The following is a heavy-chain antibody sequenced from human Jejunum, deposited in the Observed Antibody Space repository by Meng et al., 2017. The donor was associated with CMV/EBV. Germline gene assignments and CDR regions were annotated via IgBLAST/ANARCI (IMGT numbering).Heavy chain of an antibody. V-gene: IGHV1-2*02. Sequence: WVRKAPGQGLEWMGWIDSRTGGTNSAPKFHGRVTMTRDTSITTAYMELSRLTSDDTAVYYCAREQPVSGSRGLDYWGQGTLVTVSS. CDR3: AREQPVSGSRGLDY. CDR2: IDSRTGGT. J-gene: IGHJ4*02. D-gene: IGHD3-10*01.